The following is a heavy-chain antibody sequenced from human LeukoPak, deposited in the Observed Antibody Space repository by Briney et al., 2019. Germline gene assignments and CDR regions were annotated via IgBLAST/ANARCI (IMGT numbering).Heavy chain of an antibody. CDR2: ISSSSSYI. J-gene: IGHJ4*02. Sequence: GGSLRLSCAASGFTFSSYSMNWVRQAPGKGLEWVSSISSSSSYIYYADSVKGRFTISRDNVKNSLYLQMNSLRAEDTAVYYCARDGEVTAIDYWGQGTLVTVSS. CDR1: GFTFSSYS. V-gene: IGHV3-21*01. CDR3: ARDGEVTAIDY. D-gene: IGHD2-21*02.